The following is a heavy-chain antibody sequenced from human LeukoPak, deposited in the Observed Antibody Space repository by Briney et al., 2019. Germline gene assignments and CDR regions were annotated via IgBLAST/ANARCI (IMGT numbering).Heavy chain of an antibody. CDR2: IHYTGST. J-gene: IGHJ6*03. D-gene: IGHD2-15*01. CDR3: ARGSCSGGSCQPYYYYYYYMDV. CDR1: GGSISSYY. V-gene: IGHV4-59*12. Sequence: SETLSLTCTVSGGSISSYYWSWIRQPPGKGLECIGYIHYTGSTNYNPSLKSRVTISVDTSKNQFSLKLSSVTAADTAVYYCARGSCSGGSCQPYYYYYYYMDVWGKGTTVTVSS.